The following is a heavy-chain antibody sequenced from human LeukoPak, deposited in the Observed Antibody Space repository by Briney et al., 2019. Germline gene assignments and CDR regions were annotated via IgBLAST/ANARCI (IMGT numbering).Heavy chain of an antibody. CDR1: GFTFSSYT. V-gene: IGHV3-48*01. CDR3: ARSESRDYYYYYMDV. J-gene: IGHJ6*03. Sequence: GGSLRLSCAASGFTFSSYTMNWVRQPPGKGLEWVSNIGTSSTTIYYADSVKGRFTISRDNAKNSLYLQMNSLRAEDTAVYYCARSESRDYYYYYMDVWGKGTTVTVSS. CDR2: IGTSSTTI.